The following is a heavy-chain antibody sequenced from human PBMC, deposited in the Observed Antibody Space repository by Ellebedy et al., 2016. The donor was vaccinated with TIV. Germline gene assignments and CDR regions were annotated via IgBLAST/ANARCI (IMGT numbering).Heavy chain of an antibody. V-gene: IGHV3-30-3*01. CDR1: GFTFSNYA. Sequence: GGSLRLXXAGSGFTFSNYAIHWVRQAPGKGLEWLSVISSDGTTKFYSDSVKGRFTISRDNSKNTLYLQMNSLRSEDTAVYYCAREYYDILAGSYFGAFDIWGQGTLVTVSS. J-gene: IGHJ3*02. D-gene: IGHD3-9*01. CDR2: ISSDGTTK. CDR3: AREYYDILAGSYFGAFDI.